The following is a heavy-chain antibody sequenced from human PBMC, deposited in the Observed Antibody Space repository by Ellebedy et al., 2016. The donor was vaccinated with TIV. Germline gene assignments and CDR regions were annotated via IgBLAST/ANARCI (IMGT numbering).Heavy chain of an antibody. D-gene: IGHD2-15*01. Sequence: GESLKISXAASGFTFSSYAMSWVRQAPGKGLEWVSAISGSGGGTYYADSVKGRFTISRDNSKNTLYLQMNSLRAEDTAVYYCAKDQERKRMGRSGTDVWGQGTTVTVSS. V-gene: IGHV3-23*01. CDR2: ISGSGGGT. CDR3: AKDQERKRMGRSGTDV. J-gene: IGHJ6*02. CDR1: GFTFSSYA.